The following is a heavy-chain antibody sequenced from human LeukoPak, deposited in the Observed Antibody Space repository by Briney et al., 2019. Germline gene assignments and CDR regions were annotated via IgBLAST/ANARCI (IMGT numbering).Heavy chain of an antibody. V-gene: IGHV3-43*02. CDR1: GFSFDDYG. CDR2: ISGDGSRK. J-gene: IGHJ4*02. D-gene: IGHD5-12*01. CDR3: ARLPQRGYGGYDLAVFRGLVAAPVDY. Sequence: PGGSLRLSCAASGFSFDDYGMHWVRQAPGKGLEWVSLISGDGSRKYYADSVKGRFTISRDNKKNSLYVQMNSLRAEDTAVYFCARLPQRGYGGYDLAVFRGLVAAPVDYWGQGTLVTVSS.